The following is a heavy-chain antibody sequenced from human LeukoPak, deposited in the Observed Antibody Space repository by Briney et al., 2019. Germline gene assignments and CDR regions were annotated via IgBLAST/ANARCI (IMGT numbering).Heavy chain of an antibody. Sequence: SVKVSCKASGGTFSSYAISWVRQAPGQGLEWMGWISAYNGNTNYAQKLQGRVTMTTDTSTSTAYTELRSLRSDDTAVYYCARVRYSYGYRGEDFDYWGQGTLVTVSS. CDR2: ISAYNGNT. D-gene: IGHD5-18*01. V-gene: IGHV1-18*01. CDR3: ARVRYSYGYRGEDFDY. CDR1: GGTFSSYA. J-gene: IGHJ4*02.